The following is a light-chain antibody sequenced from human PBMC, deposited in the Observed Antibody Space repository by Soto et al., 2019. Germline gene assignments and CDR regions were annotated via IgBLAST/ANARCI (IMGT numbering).Light chain of an antibody. J-gene: IGKJ5*01. CDR2: AAS. Sequence: DIQMTQSPSSLSASVGDRVTITCRAGQSVARFLNWYQQKPGKAPKLLIFAASSLQSGVPSRFSGSGSGTHFTLTINSLQPEDFATYYCQQNYSPPPVTFGQGTRLEIK. CDR1: QSVARF. V-gene: IGKV1-39*01. CDR3: QQNYSPPPVT.